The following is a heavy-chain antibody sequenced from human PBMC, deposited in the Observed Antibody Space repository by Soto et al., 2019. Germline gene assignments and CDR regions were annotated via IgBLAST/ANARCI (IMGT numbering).Heavy chain of an antibody. V-gene: IGHV3-30*18. CDR1: GFTFSSYG. J-gene: IGHJ6*02. D-gene: IGHD1-26*01. CDR2: ISYDGSNK. CDR3: AKDGNGMDV. Sequence: QVQLVESGGGVVQPGRSLRLSCAASGFTFSSYGMHWVRQAPGKGLEWLAVISYDGSNKYYADSVKGRFTISRDNSKNTLYLQMNSLRAEDTAVYYCAKDGNGMDVWGQGTTVTVSS.